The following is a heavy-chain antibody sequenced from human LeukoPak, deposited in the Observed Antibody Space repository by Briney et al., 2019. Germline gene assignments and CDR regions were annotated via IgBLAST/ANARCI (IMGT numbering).Heavy chain of an antibody. CDR3: ARVQRGYSYNPLGYYYYYMDV. CDR1: GFTFSNYW. D-gene: IGHD5-18*01. CDR2: INSDGINT. J-gene: IGHJ6*03. V-gene: IGHV3-74*01. Sequence: GGSLRLSCAASGFTFSNYWMHWVRQAPGKGLVWVSRINSDGINTSYADSVKGRFTISRDNAKNSLYLQMNSLRAEDTAVYYCARVQRGYSYNPLGYYYYYMDVWGKGTTVTVSS.